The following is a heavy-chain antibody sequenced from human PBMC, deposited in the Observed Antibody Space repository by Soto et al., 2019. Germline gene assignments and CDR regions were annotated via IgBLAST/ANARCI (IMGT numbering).Heavy chain of an antibody. J-gene: IGHJ4*02. D-gene: IGHD3-3*01. CDR2: ISYDGSNK. V-gene: IGHV3-30-3*01. CDR1: GFTFSSYA. CDR3: ATVLRFLEWLPSYEIDY. Sequence: PGGSLRLSCAASGFTFSSYAMHWVRQAPGKGLEWVAVISYDGSNKYYADSVKGRFTISRDNSKNTLYLQMNSLRAEDTAVYYCATVLRFLEWLPSYEIDYWGQGTLVTVSS.